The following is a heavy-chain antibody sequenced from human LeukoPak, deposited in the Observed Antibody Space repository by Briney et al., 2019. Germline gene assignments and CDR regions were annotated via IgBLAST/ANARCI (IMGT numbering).Heavy chain of an antibody. CDR1: GYTFTSYG. J-gene: IGHJ5*02. CDR3: ARVLSVDFWSGYYPVWFDP. CDR2: ISAYNGNT. D-gene: IGHD3-3*01. V-gene: IGHV1-18*01. Sequence: ASVKVSCKASGYTFTSYGISWVRQAPGQGLEWMGWISAYNGNTNYAQKLQGRVTMTTDTSTSTAYMELRSLRSDDTAVYYCARVLSVDFWSGYYPVWFDPWGQGTLVTVSS.